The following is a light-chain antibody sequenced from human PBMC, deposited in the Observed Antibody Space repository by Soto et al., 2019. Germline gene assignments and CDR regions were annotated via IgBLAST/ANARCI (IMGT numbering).Light chain of an antibody. V-gene: IGKV1-12*01. CDR3: QQGASFPRT. J-gene: IGKJ4*01. CDR2: AAS. Sequence: DIQMTQSPSSVSASVGDTVTITCRASQAVSTWLAWYQQKPGGAPKLLIYAASTLQSGVPSRFSGSGSGTDFTLTIRSLQPEDFATHYCQQGASFPRTFGGGTKVDIK. CDR1: QAVSTW.